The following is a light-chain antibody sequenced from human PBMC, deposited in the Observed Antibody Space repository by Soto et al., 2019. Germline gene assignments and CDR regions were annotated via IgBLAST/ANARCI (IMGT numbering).Light chain of an antibody. V-gene: IGKV3D-20*01. CDR3: QQYGSSAS. Sequence: EIVLTQSPGTLSLSPGARAPLSCRARQSVSSYLAWYQQKPGLAPRLILYDTSFRATGIPDRFSGSGSGTDFTLTISRLDPEDFAVYYCQQYGSSASFGQGTKVDI. CDR1: QSVSSY. J-gene: IGKJ1*01. CDR2: DTS.